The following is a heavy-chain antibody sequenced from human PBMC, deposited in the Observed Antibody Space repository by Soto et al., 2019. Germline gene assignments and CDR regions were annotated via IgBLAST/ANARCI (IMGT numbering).Heavy chain of an antibody. J-gene: IGHJ6*02. Sequence: GGSLRLSCAASGFTFSSYGMHWVRQAPGKGLEWVAVISYDGSNKYYADSVKGRFTISRDNSKNTLYLQMSSLRAEDTAVYYCAKDLRGYSYGYRHPYYYYYYGMDVWGQGTTVTVSS. V-gene: IGHV3-30*18. CDR3: AKDLRGYSYGYRHPYYYYYYGMDV. D-gene: IGHD5-18*01. CDR2: ISYDGSNK. CDR1: GFTFSSYG.